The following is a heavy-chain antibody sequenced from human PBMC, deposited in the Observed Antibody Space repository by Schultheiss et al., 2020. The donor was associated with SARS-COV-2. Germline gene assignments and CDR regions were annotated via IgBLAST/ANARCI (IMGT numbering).Heavy chain of an antibody. CDR2: IWFDGGNK. CDR3: ARAEYSSSWYALGY. D-gene: IGHD6-13*01. CDR1: GFTFSDYG. Sequence: GESLKISCAASGFTFSDYGMYWVRQAPGKGLEWVAVIWFDGGNKYYTDSVKGRFSISRDNSKNTLYLQMNSLRAEDTAVYYCARAEYSSSWYALGYWGQGTLVTVSS. V-gene: IGHV3-33*07. J-gene: IGHJ4*02.